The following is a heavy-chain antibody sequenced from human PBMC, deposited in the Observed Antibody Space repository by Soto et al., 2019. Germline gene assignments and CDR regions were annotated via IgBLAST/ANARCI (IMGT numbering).Heavy chain of an antibody. D-gene: IGHD3-3*01. Sequence: PGGSLRLSCAASGVTFSSYAMSWVRQAPGKGLEWVSAISGSGGSTYYADSVKGRFTISRDNSKNTLYLQMNSLGAEDTAVYYCAKDQYYDFWSGYYTQNWFDPWGQGTLVTVSS. CDR3: AKDQYYDFWSGYYTQNWFDP. CDR1: GVTFSSYA. V-gene: IGHV3-23*01. CDR2: ISGSGGST. J-gene: IGHJ5*02.